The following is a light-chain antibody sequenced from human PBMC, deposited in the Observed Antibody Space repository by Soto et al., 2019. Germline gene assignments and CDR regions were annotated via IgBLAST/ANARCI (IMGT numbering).Light chain of an antibody. CDR2: APA. CDR1: QSVSSRY. Sequence: EIVLTQSPGNLSLSPGERAALSCRASQSVSSRYLAWYQQKPGQAPRLIMYAPASRATGIPDRFSGSGSGTDFSLTISRLEAEDSAVYYCQQYGSSPLITFGQGTRLEIK. CDR3: QQYGSSPLIT. V-gene: IGKV3-20*01. J-gene: IGKJ5*01.